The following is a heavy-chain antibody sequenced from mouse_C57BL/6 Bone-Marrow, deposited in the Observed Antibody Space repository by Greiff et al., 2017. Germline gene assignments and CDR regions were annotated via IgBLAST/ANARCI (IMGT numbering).Heavy chain of an antibody. CDR2: IWSGGST. CDR3: ARKGITTVVGYYAMDY. D-gene: IGHD1-1*01. CDR1: GFSLTSYG. V-gene: IGHV2-2*01. Sequence: VQLQESGPGLVQPSQSLSITCTVSGFSLTSYGVHWVRQSPGKGLEWLGVIWSGGSTDYNAAFISRLSISKDNSKSQVFFKMNSLQADDTAIYYCARKGITTVVGYYAMDYWGQGTSVTVSS. J-gene: IGHJ4*01.